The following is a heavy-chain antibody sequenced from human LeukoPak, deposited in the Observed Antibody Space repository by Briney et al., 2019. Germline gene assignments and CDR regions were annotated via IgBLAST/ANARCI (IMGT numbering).Heavy chain of an antibody. CDR2: LYYSGST. D-gene: IGHD6-19*01. CDR1: GGSISSSSYY. J-gene: IGHJ4*02. Sequence: SETLSLTCTVSGGSISSSSYYWGWIRQPPGKGLEWIGSLYYSGSTYYTPSLKSQLTISGDTSKNQFSLNLSSVTATDTAVYYCVRPAVAGTKDYWGQGTLVTVSS. V-gene: IGHV4-39*01. CDR3: VRPAVAGTKDY.